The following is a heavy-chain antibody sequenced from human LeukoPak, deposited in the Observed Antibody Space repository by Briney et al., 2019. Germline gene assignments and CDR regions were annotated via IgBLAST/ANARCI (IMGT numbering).Heavy chain of an antibody. CDR2: MNPNSGNT. CDR1: GYTFTSYD. V-gene: IGHV1-8*01. J-gene: IGHJ6*02. CDR3: ARALHYYYGMDV. Sequence: ASVKVSCKASGYTFTSYDINWVRQATGQGLEWMGWMNPNSGNTGYAQKFQGRVTMTRNTSISTAYMELSSLRSEDTAVYYCARALHYYYGMDVWGQGTTVTVSS.